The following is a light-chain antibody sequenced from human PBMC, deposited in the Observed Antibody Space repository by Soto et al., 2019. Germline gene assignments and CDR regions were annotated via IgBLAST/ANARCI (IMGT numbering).Light chain of an antibody. CDR3: YSYAGSYTNV. V-gene: IGLV2-11*01. Sequence: QSVLTQPRSVSGSPGQSVTISCTGTSSDIGGYKYVSWYQHHPGKAPKLIIYDVSKRPSGVPDRFSGSKSGNTASLTISGLQAEDEADYYCYSYAGSYTNVFGTGTKVTVL. CDR1: SSDIGGYKY. CDR2: DVS. J-gene: IGLJ1*01.